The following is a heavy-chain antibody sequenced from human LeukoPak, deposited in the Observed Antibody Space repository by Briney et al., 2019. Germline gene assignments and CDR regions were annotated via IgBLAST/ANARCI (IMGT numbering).Heavy chain of an antibody. CDR3: ARGVGGAFDI. J-gene: IGHJ3*02. V-gene: IGHV3-21*01. Sequence: EGSLRLSCAASGFTFSSYSMNWVRQAPGKGLEWVSSISSSSSYIYYADSVKGRFTISRDNAKNSLYLQMNSLRAEDTAVYYCARGVGGAFDIWGQGTMVTVSS. CDR1: GFTFSSYS. D-gene: IGHD2-15*01. CDR2: ISSSSSYI.